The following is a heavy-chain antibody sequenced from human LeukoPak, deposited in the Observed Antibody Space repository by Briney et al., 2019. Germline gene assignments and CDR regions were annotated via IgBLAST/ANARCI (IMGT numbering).Heavy chain of an antibody. Sequence: PSETLSLTCTVSGDSISSSGYYWGWIRQSPGKGLEWIGSLYYSGTTYYNPSLKSRVTISADTSKNQFSLKVSPVTAADTAVYYCARRPEALHAFDIWGQGTTVTVSS. CDR2: LYYSGTT. CDR1: GDSISSSGYY. J-gene: IGHJ3*02. CDR3: ARRPEALHAFDI. V-gene: IGHV4-39*01.